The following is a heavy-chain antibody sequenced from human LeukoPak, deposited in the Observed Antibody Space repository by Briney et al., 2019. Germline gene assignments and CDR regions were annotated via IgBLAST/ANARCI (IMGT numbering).Heavy chain of an antibody. CDR2: ISASGGST. D-gene: IGHD3-3*01. V-gene: IGHV3-23*01. CDR1: RFSFSTYA. CDR3: AKGLQHTILGVDV. Sequence: GGSLRLSCAASRFSFSTYAMHWVRQAPGKGLEWVSSISASGGSTYSADSVKGRFTISRDNSKNTVYLQMSSLRAEDTAVYYCAKGLQHTILGVDVCGQGTTVIVSS. J-gene: IGHJ6*02.